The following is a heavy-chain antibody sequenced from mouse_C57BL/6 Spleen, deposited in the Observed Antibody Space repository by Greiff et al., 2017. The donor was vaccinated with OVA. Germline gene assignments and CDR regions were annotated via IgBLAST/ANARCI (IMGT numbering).Heavy chain of an antibody. J-gene: IGHJ2*01. Sequence: VKLVESGAELVKPGASVKISCKASGYAFSSYWMNWVKQRPGKGLEWIGQIYPGDGDTNYNGKFKGKATLTADKSSSKAYMQLSSLTSEDSAVYFCATYGNYGDLDYWGQGTTLTVSS. CDR2: IYPGDGDT. CDR3: ATYGNYGDLDY. D-gene: IGHD2-1*01. CDR1: GYAFSSYW. V-gene: IGHV1-80*01.